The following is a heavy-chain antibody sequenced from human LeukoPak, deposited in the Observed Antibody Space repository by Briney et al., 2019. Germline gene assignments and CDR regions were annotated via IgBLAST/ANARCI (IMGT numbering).Heavy chain of an antibody. Sequence: GGSLRLSCAASGFSFSDYAMIWVRQAPGKGREWCSAVSGGGVRRVYADSVKGRFTIPRDNSQNTQFLQMTSLRADDTAVYYCAKSGSYPGGYYYYMDVWGKGTTVTVSS. CDR2: VSGGGVRR. D-gene: IGHD1-26*01. J-gene: IGHJ6*03. CDR3: AKSGSYPGGYYYYMDV. V-gene: IGHV3-23*01. CDR1: GFSFSDYA.